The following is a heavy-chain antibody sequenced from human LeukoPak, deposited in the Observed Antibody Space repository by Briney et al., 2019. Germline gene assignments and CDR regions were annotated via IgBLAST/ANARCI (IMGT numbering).Heavy chain of an antibody. CDR1: GFTFSNYW. V-gene: IGHV3-74*01. CDR3: ARDLRTSSDTNIAIDY. J-gene: IGHJ4*02. D-gene: IGHD1-7*01. Sequence: GGSLRLSCAASGFTFSNYWMHWVRQGPGKGLVWVSRINSDGRLTSYADSVKGRFTISRDNAKNTLYLQMNSLRAEDTAVYYCARDLRTSSDTNIAIDYWGQGTLVTVSS. CDR2: INSDGRLT.